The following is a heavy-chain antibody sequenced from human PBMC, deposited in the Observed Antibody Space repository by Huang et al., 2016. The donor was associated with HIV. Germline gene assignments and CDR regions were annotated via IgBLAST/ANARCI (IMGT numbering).Heavy chain of an antibody. D-gene: IGHD3-10*01. Sequence: QVHLQQWGAGLLKSAETLSLTCAVYGGSISGYYWSWLRQTPGKGLEWIGEINHLGSPNYNPSLKSRVSISMDGSKKQVSLKLRSISDADTAVYFCARDATKNPRGWFDPWGQGTLVTVSS. CDR1: GGSISGYY. J-gene: IGHJ5*02. CDR2: INHLGSP. V-gene: IGHV4-34*02. CDR3: ARDATKNPRGWFDP.